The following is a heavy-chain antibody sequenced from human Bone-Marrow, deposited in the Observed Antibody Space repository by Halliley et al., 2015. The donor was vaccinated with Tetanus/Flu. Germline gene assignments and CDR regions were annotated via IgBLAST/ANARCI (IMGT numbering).Heavy chain of an antibody. V-gene: IGHV3-30*02. Sequence: GIDKNYADSVQGRFTISRDNSKNTLHLQMSSLSAEDTAVYYCAKDPENYDTSGYVTPSGYFDYWGQGTLVTVSS. CDR2: GIDK. J-gene: IGHJ4*02. D-gene: IGHD3-22*01. CDR3: AKDPENYDTSGYVTPSGYFDY.